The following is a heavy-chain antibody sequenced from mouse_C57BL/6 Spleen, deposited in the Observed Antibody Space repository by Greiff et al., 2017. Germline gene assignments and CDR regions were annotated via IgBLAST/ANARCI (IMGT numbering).Heavy chain of an antibody. CDR3: ASTTVVAGYAMDY. J-gene: IGHJ4*01. Sequence: DVMLVESGGGLVKPGGSLKLSCAASGFTFSSYAMSWVRQTPEKRLEWVATISDGGSYTYYPDNVKGRFTISRDNAKNNLYLQMSHLKSEDTAMYYCASTTVVAGYAMDYWGQGTSVTVSS. CDR1: GFTFSSYA. V-gene: IGHV5-4*03. CDR2: ISDGGSYT. D-gene: IGHD1-1*01.